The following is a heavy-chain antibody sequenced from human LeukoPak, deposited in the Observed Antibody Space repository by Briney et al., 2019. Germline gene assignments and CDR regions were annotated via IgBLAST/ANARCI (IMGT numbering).Heavy chain of an antibody. V-gene: IGHV1-18*01. D-gene: IGHD4-11*01. CDR3: ARSQTTASNWFDP. CDR2: ISAYNGNT. CDR1: GYTFTSYG. Sequence: ASVEVSCKASGYTFTSYGISWVRQAPGQGLEWMGWISAYNGNTNYAQKLQGRVTMTTDTSTSTAYMELSSLRSEDTAVYYCARSQTTASNWFDPWGQGTLVTVSS. J-gene: IGHJ5*02.